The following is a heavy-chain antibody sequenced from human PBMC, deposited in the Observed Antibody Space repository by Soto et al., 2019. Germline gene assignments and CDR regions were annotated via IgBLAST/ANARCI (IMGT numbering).Heavy chain of an antibody. CDR2: ITAYNGNT. J-gene: IGHJ4*02. CDR1: GYTFTSYG. D-gene: IGHD3-10*01. CDR3: AGDPGYYSSGSPSPFDF. V-gene: IGHV1-18*01. Sequence: QVQLVQSGAEVKKPGASVKVSCKASGYTFTSYGISWVRQAPGQGPEWLGWITAYNGNTNYAQKLQGRVTKTTDPSTSTAYMELGSLRSDDTAVYYCAGDPGYYSSGSPSPFDFWGQGTLVTVSS.